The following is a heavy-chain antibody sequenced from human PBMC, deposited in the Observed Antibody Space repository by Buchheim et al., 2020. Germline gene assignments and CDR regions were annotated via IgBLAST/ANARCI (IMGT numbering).Heavy chain of an antibody. J-gene: IGHJ4*02. CDR2: IRGGSSVI. CDR3: TRGLQYSSDY. Sequence: EVQLVESGGALVQPGGSLRLSCAASGFTFNTYSMNWVRQAPGKGLEWVSYIRGGSSVIYYADSVKGRFDIYRDDARNSLYMQMHSLRAEDTAVYYCTRGLQYSSDYWGQGTL. CDR1: GFTFNTYS. D-gene: IGHD6-6*01. V-gene: IGHV3-48*01.